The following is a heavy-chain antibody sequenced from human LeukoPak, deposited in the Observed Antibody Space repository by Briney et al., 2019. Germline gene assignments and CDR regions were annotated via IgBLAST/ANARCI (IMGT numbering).Heavy chain of an antibody. CDR3: ATCGGDCYRGIGIL. V-gene: IGHV3-7*01. Sequence: SGGSLRLSCVASGFTFSSYWMTWVRQAPGKGLEWVANIKQDGSEKYYVDSVKGRFTISRDNAKNSLYLQMNGLRAEDTAVYYCATCGGDCYRGIGILWGQGTLVTVSS. J-gene: IGHJ4*02. CDR1: GFTFSSYW. CDR2: IKQDGSEK. D-gene: IGHD2-21*02.